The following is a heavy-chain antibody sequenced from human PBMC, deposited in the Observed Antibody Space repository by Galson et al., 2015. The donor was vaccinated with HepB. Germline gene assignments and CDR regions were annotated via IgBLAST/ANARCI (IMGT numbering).Heavy chain of an antibody. CDR3: ARAGRGVAATPRCGRDWYFDL. J-gene: IGHJ2*01. V-gene: IGHV3-30*04. Sequence: SLRPSCAASGFTFSSDAMHWVRQAPGKGLEWVSVISNDGSNKYYADTVEGRFTITRDNSKYTLYLKMNRLKAEDAAVYYCARAGRGVAATPRCGRDWYFDLWGRDTLVTVSS. CDR1: GFTFSSDA. D-gene: IGHD2-15*01. CDR2: ISNDGSNK.